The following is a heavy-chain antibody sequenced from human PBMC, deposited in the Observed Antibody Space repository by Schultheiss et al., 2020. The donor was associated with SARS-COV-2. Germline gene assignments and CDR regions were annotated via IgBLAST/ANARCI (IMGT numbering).Heavy chain of an antibody. CDR3: ARSNWNYHYYYYYYMDV. D-gene: IGHD1-7*01. CDR2: ISGSGGST. V-gene: IGHV3-23*01. CDR1: GFTFSSYS. Sequence: GGSLRLSCAASGFTFSSYSMNWVRQAPGKGLEWVSAISGSGGSTYYADSVKGRFTISRDNAKNTLYLQMNSLRAEDTAVYYCARSNWNYHYYYYYYMDVWGKGTTVTVSS. J-gene: IGHJ6*03.